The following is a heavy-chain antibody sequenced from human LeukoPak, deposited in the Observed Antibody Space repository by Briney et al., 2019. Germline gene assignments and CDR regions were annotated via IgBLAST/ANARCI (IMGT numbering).Heavy chain of an antibody. J-gene: IGHJ4*02. CDR3: VKEVPGTTIYH. D-gene: IGHD4-11*01. CDR2: IFRGDGT. Sequence: GSLLLSCVASGFIVSTNYMSWVRQAPGRGLEWVSVIFRGDGTYHADSVKGRFTISRDSSKNTVYLQINSLTAEDTAVYYCVKEVPGTTIYHWGQGTLVTVSS. CDR1: GFIVSTNY. V-gene: IGHV3-66*01.